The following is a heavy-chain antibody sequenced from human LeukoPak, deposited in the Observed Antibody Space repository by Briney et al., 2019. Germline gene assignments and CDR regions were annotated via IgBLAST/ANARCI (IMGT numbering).Heavy chain of an antibody. V-gene: IGHV3-30-3*01. J-gene: IGHJ6*02. Sequence: GRSLRLSCAASGFTFSSYAMHWVRQAPGKGLEWVAVISYDGSNKYYADSVKGRFTISRDNSKNTLYLQMNSLRAEDTAVYYCAREEGGSGWYSYYYGMDVWGQGTTVTVSS. CDR1: GFTFSSYA. CDR3: AREEGGSGWYSYYYGMDV. CDR2: ISYDGSNK. D-gene: IGHD6-19*01.